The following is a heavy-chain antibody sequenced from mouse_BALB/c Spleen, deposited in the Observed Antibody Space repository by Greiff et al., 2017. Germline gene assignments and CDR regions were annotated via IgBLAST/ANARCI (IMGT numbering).Heavy chain of an antibody. D-gene: IGHD2-1*01. Sequence: VQLVESGPGLVAPSQSLSITCTVSGFSLTSYGVHWVRQPPGEGLEWLGVIWAGGSTNYNSALMSRLSISKDNSKSQVFLKMNRLQTDDTAMYYCAREGGGNYVWFAYWGQGTLVTVSA. CDR2: IWAGGST. V-gene: IGHV2-9*02. J-gene: IGHJ3*01. CDR3: AREGGGNYVWFAY. CDR1: GFSLTSYG.